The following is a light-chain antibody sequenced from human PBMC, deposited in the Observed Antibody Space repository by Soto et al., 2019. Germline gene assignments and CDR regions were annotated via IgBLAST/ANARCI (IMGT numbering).Light chain of an antibody. CDR3: QQRSSWPRT. Sequence: EIVLTQSPATLSLSPGERATLSCRASQSVTSCFSWYQQKPGQAPRLLIYVASNRATGIPARFSGSGSGTDFTLTISSLEPEDFVVYYCQQRSSWPRTFGQGTKLEIK. CDR1: QSVTSC. CDR2: VAS. J-gene: IGKJ1*01. V-gene: IGKV3-11*01.